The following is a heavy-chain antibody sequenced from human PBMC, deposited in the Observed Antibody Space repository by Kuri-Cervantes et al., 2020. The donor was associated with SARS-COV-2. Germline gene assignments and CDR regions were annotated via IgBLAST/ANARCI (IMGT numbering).Heavy chain of an antibody. Sequence: GSLRLSCTVSGGSISSYYWSWIRQPPGKGLEWIGYIYYSGSTNYNPSLKSRVTISVDTSKNQFSLKLSSVTAADTAVYYCARDLVVRGVREYGMDVWGQGTTVTVSS. CDR2: IYYSGST. CDR1: GGSISSYY. V-gene: IGHV4-59*01. D-gene: IGHD3-10*01. J-gene: IGHJ6*02. CDR3: ARDLVVRGVREYGMDV.